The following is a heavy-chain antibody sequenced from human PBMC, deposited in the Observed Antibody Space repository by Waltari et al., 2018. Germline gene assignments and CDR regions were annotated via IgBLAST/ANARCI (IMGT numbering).Heavy chain of an antibody. CDR3: AGGWLSSHYYYYYMDV. V-gene: IGHV4-61*02. J-gene: IGHJ6*03. D-gene: IGHD3-22*01. CDR2: IYTSGST. CDR1: GGSISSGSYY. Sequence: QVQLQESGPGLVKPSQTLSLTCTVSGGSISSGSYYWSWIRQPAGKGLEWIGRIYTSGSTNYNPSLKSRVTISVDTSKNQFSLKLSSVTAADTAVYYCAGGWLSSHYYYYYMDVWGKGTTVTVSS.